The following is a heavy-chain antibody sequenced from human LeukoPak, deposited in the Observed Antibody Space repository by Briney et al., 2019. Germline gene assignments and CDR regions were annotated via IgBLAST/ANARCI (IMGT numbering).Heavy chain of an antibody. CDR3: AKGLSYYFDY. CDR2: ISYDESNK. Sequence: GGSLRLSCAASGFTFSSYGMHWVRQAPGKGLEWVAVISYDESNKYYADSVKGRFTISRDNSKNTLYLQMNSLRAEDTAVYYCAKGLSYYFDYWGQGTLVTVSS. J-gene: IGHJ4*02. CDR1: GFTFSSYG. V-gene: IGHV3-30*18.